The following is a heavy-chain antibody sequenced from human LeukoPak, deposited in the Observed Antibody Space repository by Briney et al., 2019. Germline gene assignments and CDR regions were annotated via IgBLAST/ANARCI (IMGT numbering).Heavy chain of an antibody. Sequence: SETLSLTCTVSGGSISSYYWSWIRQPPGKGLEWIGYIYYSGSTNYNPSLKSRVTISVDTSKNQSSLKLSSVTAADTAVYYCARVTYSGSYYFDYWGQGTLVTVSS. V-gene: IGHV4-59*01. CDR3: ARVTYSGSYYFDY. J-gene: IGHJ4*02. CDR1: GGSISSYY. D-gene: IGHD1-26*01. CDR2: IYYSGST.